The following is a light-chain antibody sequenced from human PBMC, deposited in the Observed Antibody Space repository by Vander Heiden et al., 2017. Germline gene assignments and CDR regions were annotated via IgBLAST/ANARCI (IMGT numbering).Light chain of an antibody. Sequence: PSVTITFSGSSSNIGSNTVNWYEQHPGTAPNLLIYSNNQRPSGDPDRFSGSKSGTSASLAISGLQSEDEADYYCAAWDDSRNGYYVFGTGTKVTVL. CDR1: SSNIGSNT. V-gene: IGLV1-44*01. CDR3: AAWDDSRNGYYV. J-gene: IGLJ1*01. CDR2: SNN.